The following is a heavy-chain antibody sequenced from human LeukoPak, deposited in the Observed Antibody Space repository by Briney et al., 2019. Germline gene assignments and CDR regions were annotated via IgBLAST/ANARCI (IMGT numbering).Heavy chain of an antibody. Sequence: ASVKVSCKASGYTFTSYYMHWVRQAPGQGLEWMGIINPSGGSTSYAQKFQGRVAMTRDTSTSTVYMELSSLRSEDTAVYYCARSYGAKASFDYWGQGTLVTVSS. CDR1: GYTFTSYY. V-gene: IGHV1-46*01. CDR2: INPSGGST. CDR3: ARSYGAKASFDY. J-gene: IGHJ4*02. D-gene: IGHD4-23*01.